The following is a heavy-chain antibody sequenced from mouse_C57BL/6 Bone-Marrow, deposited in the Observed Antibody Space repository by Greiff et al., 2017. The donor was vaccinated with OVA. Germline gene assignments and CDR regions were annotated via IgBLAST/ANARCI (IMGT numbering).Heavy chain of an antibody. J-gene: IGHJ2*01. Sequence: EVKLMESGPGLVKPSQSLSLTCSVTGYSITSGYYWNWIRQFPGNKLEWMGYISYDGSNNYNPSLKNRISITRDTSKNQFFLKLNSVTTEDTATYYCARDRGRGYFDYWGQGTTLTVSS. CDR2: ISYDGSN. CDR3: ARDRGRGYFDY. CDR1: GYSITSGYY. V-gene: IGHV3-6*01. D-gene: IGHD1-1*01.